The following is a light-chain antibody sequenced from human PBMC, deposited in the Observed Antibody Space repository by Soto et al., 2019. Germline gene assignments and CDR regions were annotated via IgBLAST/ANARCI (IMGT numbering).Light chain of an antibody. CDR2: DVS. CDR1: SSDIGGYNY. Sequence: QPMLTQPASVSGSPGQSITISCTGTSSDIGGYNYVSWYQQLPGKVPKLIIYDVSNRPSGVSDRFSGSKSGNAASLTISGLQAEDEADYYCSSYTSTSTLYVFGTGTKVTVL. J-gene: IGLJ1*01. V-gene: IGLV2-14*03. CDR3: SSYTSTSTLYV.